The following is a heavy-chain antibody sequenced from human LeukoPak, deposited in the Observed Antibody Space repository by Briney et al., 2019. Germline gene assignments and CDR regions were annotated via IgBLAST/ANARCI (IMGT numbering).Heavy chain of an antibody. CDR3: AREQWLDPSNWFDP. D-gene: IGHD6-19*01. V-gene: IGHV3-30*04. CDR2: ISYDGSNK. J-gene: IGHJ5*02. Sequence: GGSLRLSCAASGFTFSSYAMHWVRQAPGKGLEWVAVISYDGSNKYYADSVKGRFTISRDNSKNTLYLQMNSLRAEDTAVYYCAREQWLDPSNWFDPWGQGTLVTVSS. CDR1: GFTFSSYA.